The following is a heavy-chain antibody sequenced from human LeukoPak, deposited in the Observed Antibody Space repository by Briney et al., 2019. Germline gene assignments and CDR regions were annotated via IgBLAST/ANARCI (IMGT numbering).Heavy chain of an antibody. CDR3: ARGGGYSYGFGIVATPRPRAYYFDY. J-gene: IGHJ4*02. CDR2: INHSGST. CDR1: GGSFSGYY. D-gene: IGHD5-12*01. V-gene: IGHV4-34*01. Sequence: SETLSLTCAVYGGSFSGYYWSWIRQPPGKGLEWIGEINHSGSTNYIPSLKSRVTISVDTSKNQFSLKLSSVTAADTAVYYCARGGGYSYGFGIVATPRPRAYYFDYWGQGTLVTVSS.